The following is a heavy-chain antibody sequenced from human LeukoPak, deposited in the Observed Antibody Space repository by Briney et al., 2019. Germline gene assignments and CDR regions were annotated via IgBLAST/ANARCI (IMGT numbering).Heavy chain of an antibody. CDR2: IKQDGSQE. CDR3: ARGVPYDSWSGPHYSDY. Sequence: GGSLRLSCAASRLTLGTYWMSWVRQAPGKGLEWVAHIKQDGSQEYYVDSVKGRFTISRDSAKNSLYLQMNSLRAEDTAVYYCARGVPYDSWSGPHYSDYWGQGTLVTVSS. J-gene: IGHJ4*02. D-gene: IGHD3-3*01. V-gene: IGHV3-7*01. CDR1: RLTLGTYW.